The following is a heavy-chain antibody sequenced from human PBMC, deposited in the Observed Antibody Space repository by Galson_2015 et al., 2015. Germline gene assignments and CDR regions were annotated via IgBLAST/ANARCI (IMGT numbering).Heavy chain of an antibody. D-gene: IGHD2-2*01. Sequence: SLRLSCAASGFTFSSYGMHWVRQAPGRGLEWVAVIWNDGSNKYYADSVKGRFTISRDNSKNTLYLQMNSLRAEDTAVYYCARETGYCSSASCSNYMDDWGQGTPVTVSS. CDR1: GFTFSSYG. V-gene: IGHV3-33*01. J-gene: IGHJ4*02. CDR3: ARETGYCSSASCSNYMDD. CDR2: IWNDGSNK.